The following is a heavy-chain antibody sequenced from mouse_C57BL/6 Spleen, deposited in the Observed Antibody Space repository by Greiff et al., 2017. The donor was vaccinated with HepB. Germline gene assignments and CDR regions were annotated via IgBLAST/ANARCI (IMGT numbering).Heavy chain of an antibody. CDR3: TRMDDYDSYYAMDY. D-gene: IGHD2-4*01. V-gene: IGHV14-4*01. CDR1: GFNIKDDY. Sequence: EVQLQQSGAELVRPGASVKLSCTASGFNIKDDYMHWVKQRPEQGLEWIGWIDPENGDTEYASKFQGKATITADTSSNTAYLQLSSLTSEASAVYYCTRMDDYDSYYAMDYWGQGTSVTVSS. J-gene: IGHJ4*01. CDR2: IDPENGDT.